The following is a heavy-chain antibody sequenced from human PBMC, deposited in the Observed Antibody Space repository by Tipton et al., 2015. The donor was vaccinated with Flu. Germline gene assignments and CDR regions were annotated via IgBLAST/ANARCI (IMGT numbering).Heavy chain of an antibody. CDR1: GGSISSSSYY. CDR2: IYYSGST. D-gene: IGHD3-22*01. Sequence: LRLSCTVSGGSISSSSYYWGWIRQPPGKGLEWIGSIYYSGSTYYNPSLKSRVTISVDTSKNQFSLKLSSVTAADTAVYYCARRDSSGYYGGYWGQGTLVTVSS. CDR3: ARRDSSGYYGGY. V-gene: IGHV4-39*01. J-gene: IGHJ4*02.